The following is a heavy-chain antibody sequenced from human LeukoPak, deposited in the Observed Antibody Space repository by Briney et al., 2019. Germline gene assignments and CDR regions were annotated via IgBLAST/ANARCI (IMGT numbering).Heavy chain of an antibody. CDR3: ARGHSSGNPYPFDY. CDR2: MYSGGAI. V-gene: IGHV3-53*01. J-gene: IGHJ4*02. D-gene: IGHD6-19*01. CDR1: GFLVSSNY. Sequence: PGGSLRLSCAASGFLVSSNYMSWVRQAPGKGLEWVSVMYSGGAIHYADSVKGRFTISRDNSKNTLYLQMNSLRVEDTAMYFCARGHSSGNPYPFDYWGQGTLVIVSS.